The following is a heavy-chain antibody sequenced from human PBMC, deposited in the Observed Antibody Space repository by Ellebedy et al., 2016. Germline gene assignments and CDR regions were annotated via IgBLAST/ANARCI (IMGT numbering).Heavy chain of an antibody. CDR2: IYYSGST. Sequence: GSLRLSXAVSGGSISGYYWSWIRQPPGKGLEWIGYIYYSGSTNYNPSLKSRVTISVDTSKNQFSLKLSSVTAADTAVYYCARDPFRSSYDFWGQGTLVTVSS. V-gene: IGHV4-59*01. CDR3: ARDPFRSSYDF. CDR1: GGSISGYY. D-gene: IGHD6-13*01. J-gene: IGHJ4*02.